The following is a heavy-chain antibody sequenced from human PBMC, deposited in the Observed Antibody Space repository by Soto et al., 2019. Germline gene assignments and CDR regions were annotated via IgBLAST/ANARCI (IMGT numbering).Heavy chain of an antibody. J-gene: IGHJ4*02. Sequence: PSETLSLTCTVSGGSISSGGYYWSWIRQHPGKGLEWIGYIYYSGSTYYNPSLKSRVTISVDTSKNQFSLKLSSVTAADTAVYYCATQESRWVQFDYWGRGTLVTVSS. CDR2: IYYSGST. CDR1: GGSISSGGYY. V-gene: IGHV4-31*03. CDR3: ATQESRWVQFDY.